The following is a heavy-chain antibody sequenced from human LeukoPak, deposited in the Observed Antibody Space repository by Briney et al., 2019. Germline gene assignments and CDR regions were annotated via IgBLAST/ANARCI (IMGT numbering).Heavy chain of an antibody. J-gene: IGHJ5*02. CDR2: FNPNRGGT. V-gene: IGHV1-2*02. CDR1: RGTFSRHA. D-gene: IGHD6-13*01. Sequence: GASVKVSCKASRGTFSRHAISWVRQAPGQGLEWMGWFNPNRGGTNYAQKFQGRVTMTRDTSISTAYMELSRLRSDDTAVYYCAREAYSSSWYDWFDPWGQGTLVTVSS. CDR3: AREAYSSSWYDWFDP.